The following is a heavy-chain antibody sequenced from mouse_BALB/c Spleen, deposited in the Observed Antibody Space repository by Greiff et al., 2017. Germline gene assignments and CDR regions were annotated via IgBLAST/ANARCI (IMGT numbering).Heavy chain of an antibody. CDR1: GYAFSSYW. D-gene: IGHD2-3*01. J-gene: IGHJ3*01. Sequence: VQVQQSGAELVRPGSSVKISCKASGYAFSSYWMNWVKQRPGQGLEWIGQIYPGDGDTNYNGKFKGKATLTADKSSSTAYMQLSSLTSEDSAVYFCARWLLQIAYWGQGTLVTVSA. CDR3: ARWLLQIAY. V-gene: IGHV1-80*01. CDR2: IYPGDGDT.